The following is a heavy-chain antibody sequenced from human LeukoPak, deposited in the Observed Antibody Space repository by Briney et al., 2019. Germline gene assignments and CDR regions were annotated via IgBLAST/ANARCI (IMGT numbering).Heavy chain of an antibody. D-gene: IGHD6-25*01. CDR2: IYSEGTP. CDR3: TRKTAAFDY. V-gene: IGHV3-53*01. Sequence: LAWVSIIYSEGTPYYADSVKGRFTISRDNSKNTLYLQMNSLRAEDTAVYYCTRKTAAFDYWGQGTLVTVSS. J-gene: IGHJ4*02.